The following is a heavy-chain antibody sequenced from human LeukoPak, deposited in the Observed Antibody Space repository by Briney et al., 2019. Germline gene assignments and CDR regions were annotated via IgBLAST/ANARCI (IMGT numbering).Heavy chain of an antibody. Sequence: PSETLSLTCSVSGGSISSSSYYWGWIRQPPGKGLEWIGSIYYSGSTYYNPSLKSRVTISVDTSKNQFSLKLSSVTAADTAVYYCARDGGLEYSSSFYYYYYMDVWGKGTTVTVSS. CDR3: ARDGGLEYSSSFYYYYYMDV. J-gene: IGHJ6*03. CDR2: IYYSGST. V-gene: IGHV4-39*02. CDR1: GGSISSSSYY. D-gene: IGHD6-6*01.